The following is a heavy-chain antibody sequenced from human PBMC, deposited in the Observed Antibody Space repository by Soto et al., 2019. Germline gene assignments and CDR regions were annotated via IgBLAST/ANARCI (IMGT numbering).Heavy chain of an antibody. CDR1: GLTISSASYY. D-gene: IGHD4-17*01. J-gene: IGHJ4*02. CDR2: IYYNGST. Sequence: SETQSLTCSVSGLTISSASYYWSWIRQHPGKGLEWVGNIYYNGSTYYSPSLKSRVTVWFDTSKNQFSLRLTSVTAADTAVYYCTRRDDFGTFESHFWGQGTLVTVSS. CDR3: TRRDDFGTFESHF. V-gene: IGHV4-31*03.